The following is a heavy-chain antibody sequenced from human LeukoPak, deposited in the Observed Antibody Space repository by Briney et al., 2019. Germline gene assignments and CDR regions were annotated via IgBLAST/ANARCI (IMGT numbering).Heavy chain of an antibody. D-gene: IGHD3-10*01. CDR1: GFTFSSYA. J-gene: IGHJ4*02. Sequence: GGSLRLSCAASGFTFSSYAMSWVRQAPGKGLEWVSAISGSGGRTDFADSVKGRFTISRDNSRNTLYLQMNSLRAEDTAVYYCAKDSIYYGSRSYGPFWGQGTLVTVSS. V-gene: IGHV3-23*01. CDR2: ISGSGGRT. CDR3: AKDSIYYGSRSYGPF.